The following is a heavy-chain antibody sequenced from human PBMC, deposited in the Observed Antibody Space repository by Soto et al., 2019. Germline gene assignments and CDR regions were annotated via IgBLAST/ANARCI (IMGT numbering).Heavy chain of an antibody. V-gene: IGHV3-64*01. CDR3: ARNLYSSYGMDV. J-gene: IGHJ6*02. Sequence: EVQLVESGGGLVQPGGSLRLSCAASGFTFSSYAMHWVRQAPGKGLEYVSAISSNGGSTYYANSVKGRFTISRDNSENTLYLQMGSLRAEDMAVYYCARNLYSSYGMDVWGQGTTVTVSS. D-gene: IGHD6-19*01. CDR2: ISSNGGST. CDR1: GFTFSSYA.